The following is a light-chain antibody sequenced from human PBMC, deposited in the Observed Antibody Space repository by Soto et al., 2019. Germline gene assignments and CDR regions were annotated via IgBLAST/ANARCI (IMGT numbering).Light chain of an antibody. CDR1: QSISTW. V-gene: IGKV1-5*01. CDR3: QQYYDFRT. CDR2: DAS. Sequence: DIQMTQSPSTLSATVGDRVTITCRASQSISTWLACYQQKPGKAPKLLIYDASSLEVGVPSRFSGSGSRTEFTLTISSLQPDDYGTYYCQQYYDFRTFGQGTKVDIK. J-gene: IGKJ1*01.